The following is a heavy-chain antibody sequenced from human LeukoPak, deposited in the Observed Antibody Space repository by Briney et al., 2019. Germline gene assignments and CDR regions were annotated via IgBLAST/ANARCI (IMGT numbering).Heavy chain of an antibody. J-gene: IGHJ4*02. V-gene: IGHV4-34*01. CDR3: ARWVVPAAIDY. CDR1: GGSFSGYY. Sequence: SETLSLTCAVYGGSFSGYYWSSIRQPPGKGLEWIGEINHSGSTNYNPSLKSRVTISVDTSKNQFSLKLSSVTAADTAVYYCARWVVPAAIDYWGQGTLVTVSS. D-gene: IGHD2-2*02. CDR2: INHSGST.